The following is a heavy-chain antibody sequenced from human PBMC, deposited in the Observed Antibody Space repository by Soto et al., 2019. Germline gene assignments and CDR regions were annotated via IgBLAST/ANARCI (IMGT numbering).Heavy chain of an antibody. D-gene: IGHD3-10*01. V-gene: IGHV4-39*01. J-gene: IGHJ6*02. CDR2: IYYSGST. Sequence: QLQLQESGPGLVKPSETLSLTCTVSGGSISSSSYYWGWIRQPPGKGLEWIGSIYYSGSTYYNPSLKSRVTISVDTSKNQFSLKLSSVTAADTAVYYCARQDYYGSGSPPYNYGMDVWGQGTTVTVSS. CDR3: ARQDYYGSGSPPYNYGMDV. CDR1: GGSISSSSYY.